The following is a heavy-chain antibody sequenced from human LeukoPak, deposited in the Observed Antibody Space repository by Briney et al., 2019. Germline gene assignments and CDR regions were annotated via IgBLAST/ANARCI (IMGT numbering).Heavy chain of an antibody. Sequence: SETLSLTCAVYGGSFSNNYWSWIRQPPGKGLEWIGEINHSGSTSYKPSLKSRVTISVDTSKNQFSLKLSSVTAADTAVYYCARAFVPLNYYDSSGYYHFDYWGQGTLVTVSS. CDR2: INHSGST. CDR3: ARAFVPLNYYDSSGYYHFDY. D-gene: IGHD3-22*01. J-gene: IGHJ4*02. CDR1: GGSFSNNY. V-gene: IGHV4-34*01.